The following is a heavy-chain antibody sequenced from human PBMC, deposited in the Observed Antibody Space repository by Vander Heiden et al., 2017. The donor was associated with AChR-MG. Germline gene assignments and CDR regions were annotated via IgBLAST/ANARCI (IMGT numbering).Heavy chain of an antibody. CDR1: GFTFSSYW. D-gene: IGHD3-16*01. V-gene: IGHV3-74*01. CDR3: ARDGLRLGKRASGMDV. Sequence: EVQLVESGGGLVQPGGSLRLSCAASGFTFSSYWMHWVRQAPGKGLVWVSRINSDGSSTSYADSVKGRFTISRDNAKNTLYLQMNSLRAEDTAVYYCARDGLRLGKRASGMDVWGQGTTVTVSS. J-gene: IGHJ6*02. CDR2: INSDGSST.